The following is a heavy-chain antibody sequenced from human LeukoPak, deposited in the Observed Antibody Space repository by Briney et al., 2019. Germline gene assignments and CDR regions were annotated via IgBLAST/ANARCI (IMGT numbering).Heavy chain of an antibody. CDR2: FDPEDGET. CDR3: ATDPLAVYYDSSGYYNY. Sequence: GASVKVSCKVSGYTLTELCMHWVRQAPGKGLEWMGGFDPEDGETIYAQKFQGRVTMTEDTSTDTAYMELSSLRSEDTAVYYCATDPLAVYYDSSGYYNYWGQGTLVTVSS. D-gene: IGHD3-22*01. CDR1: GYTLTELC. V-gene: IGHV1-24*01. J-gene: IGHJ4*02.